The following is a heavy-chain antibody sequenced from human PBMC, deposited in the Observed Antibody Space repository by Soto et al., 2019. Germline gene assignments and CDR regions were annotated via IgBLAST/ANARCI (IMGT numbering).Heavy chain of an antibody. CDR3: AKGDRISAGSCLFDY. CDR2: ISWNSGSI. J-gene: IGHJ4*02. D-gene: IGHD2-15*01. CDR1: GFTFDDYA. Sequence: EVQLVESGGGVVQPGRSLRLSCAASGFTFDDYAMHWVRQAPGKGLEWVSGISWNSGSIGYADSVKGRCTISRDNAKNSLYLQMNSLRAEDTALYYCAKGDRISAGSCLFDYWGQGTLVTVSS. V-gene: IGHV3-9*01.